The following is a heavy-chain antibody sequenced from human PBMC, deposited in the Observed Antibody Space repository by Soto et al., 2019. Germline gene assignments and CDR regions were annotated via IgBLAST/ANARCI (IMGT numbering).Heavy chain of an antibody. Sequence: VGSLRLSCSASGFTFNNYAMSWVRQAPGKGLEWVSAISCSGDTTYDAHSVRGRFTISRDNSKNTLYLQMNSLRAEDTAIYYCAKNDGALWGRGTLVTVSS. CDR1: GFTFNNYA. J-gene: IGHJ4*02. D-gene: IGHD1-1*01. CDR3: AKNDGAL. CDR2: ISCSGDTT. V-gene: IGHV3-23*01.